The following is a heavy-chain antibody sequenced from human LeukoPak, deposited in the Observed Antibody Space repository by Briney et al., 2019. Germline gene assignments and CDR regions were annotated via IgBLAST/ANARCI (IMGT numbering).Heavy chain of an antibody. J-gene: IGHJ4*02. V-gene: IGHV5-51*01. CDR3: ARRPAGTRTFDY. D-gene: IGHD1-7*01. Sequence: GESLKISCKGSGYSFISYWIGWVRRMPGKGLEWMGVIYGADYTTIYSPPFHGQITISADKSISTAYLQWTSLKASDTAMYYCARRPAGTRTFDYWGQGALVTVSS. CDR2: IYGADYTT. CDR1: GYSFISYW.